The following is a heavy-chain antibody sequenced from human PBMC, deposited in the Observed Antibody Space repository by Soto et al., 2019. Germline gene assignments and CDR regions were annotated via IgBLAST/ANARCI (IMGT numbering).Heavy chain of an antibody. CDR2: IYCSGIT. D-gene: IGHD2-2*02. CDR3: ARYTSNYYYGMDV. CDR1: GGSISSYY. Sequence: QVQLQESGPGLVKPSETLSLTCTVSGGSISSYYWSWIRQPPGKGLEWIGYIYCSGITNYNPSLKSRVTISVDTSKNQFSLKLSSVTAADTAVYYCARYTSNYYYGMDVWGQGTTVTVSS. V-gene: IGHV4-59*01. J-gene: IGHJ6*02.